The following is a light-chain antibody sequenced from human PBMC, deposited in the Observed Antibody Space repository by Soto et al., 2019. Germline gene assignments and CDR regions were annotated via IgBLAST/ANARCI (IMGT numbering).Light chain of an antibody. V-gene: IGLV1-40*01. CDR2: GNS. Sequence: QSVLTQPPSVSGAPGQRVTISCTGSSSNIGAGYDVHWYQQLPGTAPKLLIYGNSNRPSGVPDRFSGSKSGTSASLAITGLQAEDEADYYCQSSDSSPVVFGGGTKLTVL. CDR3: QSSDSSPVV. CDR1: SSNIGAGYD. J-gene: IGLJ2*01.